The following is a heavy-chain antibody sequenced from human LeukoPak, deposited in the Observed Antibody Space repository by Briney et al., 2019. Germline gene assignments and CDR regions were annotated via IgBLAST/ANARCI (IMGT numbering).Heavy chain of an antibody. CDR2: NIPIFGTA. D-gene: IGHD3-22*01. CDR3: ARVGYYYDSSGYDDAAFDI. V-gene: IGHV1-69*13. Sequence: SVKVSCKASGGTFSSYAISWVRQAPGQGLEWMGGNIPIFGTANYAQKFQGRVTITADESTSTAYMELSSLRSEDTAVYYCARVGYYYDSSGYDDAAFDIWGQGTMVTVSS. CDR1: GGTFSSYA. J-gene: IGHJ3*02.